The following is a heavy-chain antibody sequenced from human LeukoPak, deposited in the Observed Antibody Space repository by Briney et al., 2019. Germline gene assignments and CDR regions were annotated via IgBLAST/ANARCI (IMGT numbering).Heavy chain of an antibody. J-gene: IGHJ4*02. Sequence: GGWLRLSCAASGFTFSSYGMSWVRQAQGKGLEWVSAISGSGGSTYYADSVKGRFTISRDNSKNTLYLQMSSLRAEDTAVYYCAEDQGYGDYVFDYWGQGTLVTVSS. CDR1: GFTFSSYG. V-gene: IGHV3-23*01. CDR3: AEDQGYGDYVFDY. CDR2: ISGSGGST. D-gene: IGHD4-17*01.